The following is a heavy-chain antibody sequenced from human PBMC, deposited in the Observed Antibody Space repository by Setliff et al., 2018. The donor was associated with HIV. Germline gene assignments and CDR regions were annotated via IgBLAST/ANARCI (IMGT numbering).Heavy chain of an antibody. CDR2: IKSDGSVI. D-gene: IGHD2-15*01. CDR1: GLNFNNYW. CDR3: AADRIVLGDY. J-gene: IGHJ4*02. V-gene: IGHV3-74*01. Sequence: VSLRLSCAGSGLNFNNYWMHWVRQAPGKGLVWVSHIKSDGSVIQYADSVKGRFTISRDNAKNTLYLQMNSLRVEDTAVYYCAADRIVLGDYWGQGTLVTVSS.